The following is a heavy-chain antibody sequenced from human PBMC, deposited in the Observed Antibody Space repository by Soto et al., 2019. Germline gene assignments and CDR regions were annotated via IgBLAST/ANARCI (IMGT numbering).Heavy chain of an antibody. CDR1: GGPISSSSYY. CDR2: IYYTGST. CDR3: ARTYYYGSRMSNWFDP. Sequence: ETLSLTCTVSGGPISSSSYYWGWIRQPPGKGLEWIGSIYYTGSTYYTPSLKSRLTISVDTSKNHFSLKLSSVTAADTAEYYCARTYYYGSRMSNWFDPWGQGTLVTVSS. D-gene: IGHD3-10*01. V-gene: IGHV4-39*02. J-gene: IGHJ5*02.